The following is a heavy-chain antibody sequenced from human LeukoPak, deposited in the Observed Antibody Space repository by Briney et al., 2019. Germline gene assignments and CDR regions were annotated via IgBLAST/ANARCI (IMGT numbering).Heavy chain of an antibody. V-gene: IGHV4-34*01. CDR3: ARQLVEAGPQNWFDP. J-gene: IGHJ5*02. D-gene: IGHD6-19*01. CDR1: GGSFSGYC. Sequence: SETLSLTCAVYGGSFSGYCWSWIRQPPGKGLEWIGEINHSGSTNYNPSLKSRVTISVDTSKNQFSLKLSSVTAADTAVYYCARQLVEAGPQNWFDPWGQGTLVTVSS. CDR2: INHSGST.